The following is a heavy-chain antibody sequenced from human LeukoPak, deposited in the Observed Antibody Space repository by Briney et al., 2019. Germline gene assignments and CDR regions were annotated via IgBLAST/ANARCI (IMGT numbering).Heavy chain of an antibody. CDR3: ARERTMTSFDY. CDR1: GGSISSYY. D-gene: IGHD3-22*01. J-gene: IGHJ4*02. V-gene: IGHV4-4*07. Sequence: SETLSLTCTVSGGSISSYYWSWIRQPAGKGLEWIGRFYTSGSTYYNPSLKSRVTISVDTSKNQFSLKLSSVTAADTAVYYCARERTMTSFDYWGQGTLVTVSS. CDR2: FYTSGST.